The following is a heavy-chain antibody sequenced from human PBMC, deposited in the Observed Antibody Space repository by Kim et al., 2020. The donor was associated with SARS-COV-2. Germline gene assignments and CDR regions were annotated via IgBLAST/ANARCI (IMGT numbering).Heavy chain of an antibody. Sequence: SETLSLTCTVSGGSISSGGYYWSWIRQHPGKGLEWIGYIYYSGSTYYNPSLKSRVTISVDTSKNQFSLKLSSVTAADTAVYYCARGATMVRGVIVLPFYYFDYWGQGTLVTVSS. CDR3: ARGATMVRGVIVLPFYYFDY. D-gene: IGHD3-10*01. V-gene: IGHV4-31*03. CDR1: GGSISSGGYY. J-gene: IGHJ4*02. CDR2: IYYSGST.